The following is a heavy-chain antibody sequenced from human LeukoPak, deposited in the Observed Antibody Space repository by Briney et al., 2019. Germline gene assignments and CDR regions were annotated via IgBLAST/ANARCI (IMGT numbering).Heavy chain of an antibody. CDR2: IYYSGST. CDR1: GGSISNYY. CDR3: ARMVESTVTIAFENWFDP. J-gene: IGHJ5*02. Sequence: PSETLSLTCTVSGGSISNYYWNWIRQPPGQGLEWIGHIYYSGSTNYNPSLKSRVTISADTSKNQFSLKLSSVTAADTAVYYCARMVESTVTIAFENWFDPWGQGTLVTVSS. V-gene: IGHV4-59*01. D-gene: IGHD4-11*01.